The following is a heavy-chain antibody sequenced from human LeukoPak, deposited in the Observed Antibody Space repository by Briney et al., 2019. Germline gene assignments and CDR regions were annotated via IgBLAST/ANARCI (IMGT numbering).Heavy chain of an antibody. CDR1: GFSFRNSW. CDR2: IYSGGST. CDR3: ARVDTAMVNYGMDV. D-gene: IGHD5-18*01. Sequence: PGGSLRLSCAASGFSFRNSWMAWVRQAPGKGLEWVSVIYSGGSTYYADSVKGRFTISRDNSKNTLYLQMNSLRAEDTAVYYCARVDTAMVNYGMDVWGQGTTVTVSS. V-gene: IGHV3-66*02. J-gene: IGHJ6*02.